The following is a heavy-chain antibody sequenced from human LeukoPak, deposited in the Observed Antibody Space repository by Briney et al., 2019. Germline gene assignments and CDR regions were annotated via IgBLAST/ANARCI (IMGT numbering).Heavy chain of an antibody. CDR1: GFTFSSYG. Sequence: GGSLRLSCAASGFTFSSYGMHWVRQAPGKGLEWVAFIRYDGSNKYYADSVKGRFTISRDNSKNTLYLQMNSLRAEDTAVYYCAKDRGIVVVPAAIDDYWGQGTLVTVSS. V-gene: IGHV3-30*02. CDR2: IRYDGSNK. CDR3: AKDRGIVVVPAAIDDY. D-gene: IGHD2-2*02. J-gene: IGHJ4*02.